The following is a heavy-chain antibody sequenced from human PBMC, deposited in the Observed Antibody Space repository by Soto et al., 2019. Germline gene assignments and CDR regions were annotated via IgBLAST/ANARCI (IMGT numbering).Heavy chain of an antibody. V-gene: IGHV5-10-1*03. D-gene: IGHD2-15*01. J-gene: IGHJ6*04. CDR3: ARHATDKCGGGDV. CDR2: IDHGDSES. CDR1: GYSFGSYW. Sequence: EVKVVHSGAEVKKPGAPLRISCQASGYSFGSYWIRCVRQMPRKGMEWMGMIDHGDSESIYSSSSQGHVTFSVDASISTASLQLSSLKASDTATYYGARHATDKCGGGDVWGEGTTVMGSS.